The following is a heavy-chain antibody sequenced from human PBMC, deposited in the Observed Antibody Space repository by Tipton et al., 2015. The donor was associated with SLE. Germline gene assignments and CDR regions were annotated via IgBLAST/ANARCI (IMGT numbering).Heavy chain of an antibody. J-gene: IGHJ3*02. CDR1: GGSISSYY. CDR3: VRGFGRLSAPGFDI. V-gene: IGHV4-59*01. D-gene: IGHD1-14*01. CDR2: VHKSGTT. Sequence: TLSLTCTVSGGSISSYYWTWIRQPPGKGLEWIGDVHKSGTTNYNPSLKSRVTISLGTSTNQFSLRLSSVTAADTAVYYCVRGFGRLSAPGFDIWGQGTMVTVSS.